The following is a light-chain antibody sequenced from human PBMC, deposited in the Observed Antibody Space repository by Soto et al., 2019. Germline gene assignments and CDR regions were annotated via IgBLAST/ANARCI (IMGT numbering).Light chain of an antibody. J-gene: IGKJ4*01. CDR1: QSISTY. Sequence: DIQMTQSPSSVSASVGNRVTITCRASQSISTYLNWYQKKPGKAPNXMIYDASRLQSGVPSRFSGSGSGTDCTLTISSLQPEDFATYYCQQSYSTPLTLGGGTKVDI. CDR3: QQSYSTPLT. V-gene: IGKV1-39*01. CDR2: DAS.